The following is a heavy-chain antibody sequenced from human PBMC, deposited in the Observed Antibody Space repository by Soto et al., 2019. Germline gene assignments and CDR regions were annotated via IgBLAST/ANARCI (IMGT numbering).Heavy chain of an antibody. V-gene: IGHV4-61*01. Sequence: QVQLQESGPGLVKPSETLSLTCTVSGGSVSSGSYYWSWIRQPPGKGLEWIGYIYYSGSTNYNPSLKSRVTISVDTSKNQFSLKLSSVTAADTAVYYCARDRSDSSGYYYGDGGIFDYWGQGTLVTVSS. J-gene: IGHJ4*02. D-gene: IGHD3-22*01. CDR3: ARDRSDSSGYYYGDGGIFDY. CDR1: GGSVSSGSYY. CDR2: IYYSGST.